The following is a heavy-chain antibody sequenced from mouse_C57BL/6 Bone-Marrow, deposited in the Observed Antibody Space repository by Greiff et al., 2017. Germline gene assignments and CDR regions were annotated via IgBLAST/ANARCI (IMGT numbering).Heavy chain of an antibody. Sequence: EVMLVESGGGLVQSGRSLRLSCATSGFTFSDFYMEWVRQAPGKGLEWIAASRNKANDYTTEYSASVKGRFIVSRDTSQSILYLQMNALRAEDTALSYCSNRDGGAMDYWGQGTSVTVSS. D-gene: IGHD2-3*01. J-gene: IGHJ4*01. V-gene: IGHV7-1*01. CDR2: SRNKANDYTT. CDR1: GFTFSDFY. CDR3: SNRDGGAMDY.